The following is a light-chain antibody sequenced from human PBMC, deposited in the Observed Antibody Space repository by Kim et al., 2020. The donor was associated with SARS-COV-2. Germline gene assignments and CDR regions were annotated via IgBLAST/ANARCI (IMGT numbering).Light chain of an antibody. V-gene: IGKV1-39*01. J-gene: IGKJ1*01. CDR1: QSISSY. Sequence: DIQMTQSPSSLSASVGDRVTITCRASQSISSYLNWYQQKPGKAPKLLIYAASSLQSGVPSRFSGSGSGTDFTLTISSLQPEDFATYCCQQSYKIPWTFGQGTKVDIK. CDR2: AAS. CDR3: QQSYKIPWT.